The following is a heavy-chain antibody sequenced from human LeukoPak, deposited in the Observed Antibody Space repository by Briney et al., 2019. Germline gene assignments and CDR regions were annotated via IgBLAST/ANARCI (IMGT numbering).Heavy chain of an antibody. CDR3: ARQEVLWFGESIDY. Sequence: GASVKVSCKASGYTFTGYYMHWVRQAPGQGLEWMGWINPNSGGTNYAQKFQGRVTMTRDTSISTAYMELSRLRSDDTAVYYCARQEVLWFGESIDYWGQGTLVTVSS. J-gene: IGHJ4*02. CDR1: GYTFTGYY. D-gene: IGHD3-10*01. CDR2: INPNSGGT. V-gene: IGHV1-2*02.